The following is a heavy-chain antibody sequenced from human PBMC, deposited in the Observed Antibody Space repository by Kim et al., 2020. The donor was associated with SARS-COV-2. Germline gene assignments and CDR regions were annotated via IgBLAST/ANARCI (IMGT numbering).Heavy chain of an antibody. Sequence: SETLSLTCAVYGGSFSGYYWSWIRQPPGKGLEWIGEINHSGSTNYNPSLKSRVTISVDTSKNQFSLKLSSVTAADTAVYYCAREGGYCSSTSCYSLSRGSYYYYYMDVWGKGATVTVSS. D-gene: IGHD2-2*01. CDR1: GGSFSGYY. CDR3: AREGGYCSSTSCYSLSRGSYYYYYMDV. J-gene: IGHJ6*03. V-gene: IGHV4-34*01. CDR2: INHSGST.